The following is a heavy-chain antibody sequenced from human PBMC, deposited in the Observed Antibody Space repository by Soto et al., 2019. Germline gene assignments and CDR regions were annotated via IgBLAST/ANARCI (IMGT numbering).Heavy chain of an antibody. J-gene: IGHJ4*02. CDR3: SRGLSGHETMPYYFDT. V-gene: IGHV3-49*05. D-gene: IGHD3-3*01. CDR2: TRGKAYGGTT. Sequence: KPGGSLRLSFATSGFNFAGYAMTWFRQAPGKGLEWVGFTRGKAYGGTTEYAASVRGRFTISRDDSIRVAYLQMDNLRPEDTAVYFSSRGLSGHETMPYYFDTWGQGT. CDR1: GFNFAGYA.